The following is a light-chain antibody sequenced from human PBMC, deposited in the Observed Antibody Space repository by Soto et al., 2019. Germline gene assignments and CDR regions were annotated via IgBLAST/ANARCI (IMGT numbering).Light chain of an antibody. CDR3: QQYNSYPWT. CDR1: QSVNRW. V-gene: IGKV1-5*03. J-gene: IGKJ1*01. Sequence: DIQMTQSPSTLSASVGDRVTITCRASQSVNRWLAWYQQKPGKAPNLLIYKAYSLQSGVPSRFSGSGSGTEFSLTISSLQPDDFATYYCQQYNSYPWTFGQGTKVEIK. CDR2: KAY.